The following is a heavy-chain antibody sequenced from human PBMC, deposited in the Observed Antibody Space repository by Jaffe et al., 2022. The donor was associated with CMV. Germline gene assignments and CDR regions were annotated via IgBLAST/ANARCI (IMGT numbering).Heavy chain of an antibody. J-gene: IGHJ4*02. CDR1: GFTFSGYS. Sequence: EVQLVESGGGVVQPGRSLRLSCTGSGFTFSGYSMTWVRQAPGKGLEWIGFIRSKAFYGTTEYAAFVNGRFTISRDDSKSITYLQMDSLKTEDTAVYFCSRGQGGRELSPYYFDHWGQGTLVTVSS. V-gene: IGHV3-49*04. D-gene: IGHD3-16*02. CDR3: SRGQGGRELSPYYFDH. CDR2: IRSKAFYGTT.